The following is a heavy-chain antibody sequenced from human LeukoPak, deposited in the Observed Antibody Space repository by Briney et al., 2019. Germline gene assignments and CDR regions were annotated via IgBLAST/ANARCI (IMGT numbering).Heavy chain of an antibody. D-gene: IGHD6-13*01. CDR3: ARDTSSSWPAFHAIDI. CDR2: IYHSGST. V-gene: IGHV4-30-2*01. J-gene: IGHJ3*02. Sequence: SETLSLTCAVSGGSISSGGYSWSWIRQPPGKGLEWIGYIYHSGSTYYNPSLKSRVTISVDKSKNQFSLKLSSVTAADTAVYYCARDTSSSWPAFHAIDIWGQGTMVTVSS. CDR1: GGSISSGGYS.